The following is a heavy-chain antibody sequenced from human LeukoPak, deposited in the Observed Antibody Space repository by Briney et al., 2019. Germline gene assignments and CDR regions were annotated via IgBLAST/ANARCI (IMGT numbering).Heavy chain of an antibody. CDR1: GGSISSGGYY. J-gene: IGHJ4*02. CDR3: AREEGIAAAGALEY. Sequence: PSQTLSLTCTVSGGSISSGGYYWSWIRQHPGKGLEWIGYIYYSGSTYYNPSLKSRVTISVDTSKNQLSLRLTAVTAADTAVYYCAREEGIAAAGALEYWGQGILVTVSS. CDR2: IYYSGST. V-gene: IGHV4-31*03. D-gene: IGHD6-13*01.